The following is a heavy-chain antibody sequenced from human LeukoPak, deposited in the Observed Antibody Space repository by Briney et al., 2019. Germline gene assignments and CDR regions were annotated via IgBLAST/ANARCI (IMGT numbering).Heavy chain of an antibody. CDR1: GFTFSGYG. CDR2: ISYDGSNK. CDR3: AKGNGGDRYYYYGMDV. D-gene: IGHD2-21*02. Sequence: GGSLRLSCAASGFTFSGYGMHWVRQAPGKGLEWVAVISYDGSNKYYADSVKGRFTISRDNSKNTLYLQMNSLRAEDTAVYYCAKGNGGDRYYYYGMDVWGQGTTVTVSS. V-gene: IGHV3-30*18. J-gene: IGHJ6*02.